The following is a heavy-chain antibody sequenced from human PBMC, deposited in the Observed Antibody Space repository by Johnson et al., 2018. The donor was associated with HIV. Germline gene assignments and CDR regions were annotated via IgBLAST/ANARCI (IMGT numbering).Heavy chain of an antibody. D-gene: IGHD2-15*01. V-gene: IGHV3-74*01. CDR1: GFTFSNYC. J-gene: IGHJ3*02. CDR2: IESDDTT. Sequence: EVQLVESGGGLVQPGGSLRLSCTASGFTFSNYCIHWVRRAPGKGLVWVSHIESDDTTAYADYVRGRFTISRDNAKNTVYLQMNSLRVEDTAVYYCVREDSMILPPYHDAFDIWGQGTMVTVSS. CDR3: VREDSMILPPYHDAFDI.